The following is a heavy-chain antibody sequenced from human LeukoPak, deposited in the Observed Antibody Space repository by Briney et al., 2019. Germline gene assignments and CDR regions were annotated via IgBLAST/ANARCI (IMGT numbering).Heavy chain of an antibody. D-gene: IGHD5-18*01. CDR1: GGSLSTYY. V-gene: IGHV3-21*01. CDR2: ISSSSSYI. Sequence: PSETLSLTCTVSGGSLSTYYWSWIRQPPGKGLEWVSSISSSSSYIYYADSVKGRFTISRDNAKNSLYLQMNSLRAEDTAVYYCARVVDTAMDPIWFDPWGQGTLVTVSS. J-gene: IGHJ5*02. CDR3: ARVVDTAMDPIWFDP.